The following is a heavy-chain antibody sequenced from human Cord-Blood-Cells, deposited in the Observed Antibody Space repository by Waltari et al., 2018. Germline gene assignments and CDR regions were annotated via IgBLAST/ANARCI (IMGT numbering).Heavy chain of an antibody. V-gene: IGHV3-9*01. Sequence: EVQLVESGGGLVQPGRSLRLSCAASGFNFDDYAMHWVRQAPGKGLEWVSGISWNSGSIGYADSVKDRFTISRDNAKNSLYLQMNSLRAEDTALYYCARTTPGDSGPPTFDYWGQGTLVTVSS. CDR3: ARTTPGDSGPPTFDY. CDR2: ISWNSGSI. D-gene: IGHD5-12*01. CDR1: GFNFDDYA. J-gene: IGHJ4*02.